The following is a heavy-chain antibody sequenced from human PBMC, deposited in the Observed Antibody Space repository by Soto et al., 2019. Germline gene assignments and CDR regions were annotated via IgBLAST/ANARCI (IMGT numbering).Heavy chain of an antibody. CDR3: AREVVVVVAARDYHYGMDV. CDR2: IEPSDSYT. CDR1: GYSFTSYW. Sequence: GESLKISCKGSGYSFTSYWISWVRQMPGKGLEWMGRIEPSDSYTNYSPSFQGHVTISADKSFSTAYLQWSSLKASDTAMYYCAREVVVVVAARDYHYGMDVWAQGTTVTVSS. J-gene: IGHJ6*02. D-gene: IGHD2-15*01. V-gene: IGHV5-10-1*01.